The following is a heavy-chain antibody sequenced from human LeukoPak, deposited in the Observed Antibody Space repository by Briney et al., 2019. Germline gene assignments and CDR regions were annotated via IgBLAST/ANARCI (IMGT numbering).Heavy chain of an antibody. CDR2: ITLSRTTI. D-gene: IGHD6-13*01. V-gene: IGHV3-48*02. CDR1: GFTFSNYN. Sequence: PGGSLRLSCAASGFTFSNYNMNWVRQAPGKGLEWVAYITLSRTTIYYADSVKGRFTISRDNAKNSLSLQMNSLRDEDTAVYYCARETPDSSSLTAFDFWGQGTLVTVSS. CDR3: ARETPDSSSLTAFDF. J-gene: IGHJ4*02.